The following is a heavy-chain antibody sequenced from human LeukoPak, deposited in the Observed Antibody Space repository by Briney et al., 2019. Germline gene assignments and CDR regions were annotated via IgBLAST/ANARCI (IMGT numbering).Heavy chain of an antibody. J-gene: IGHJ3*02. CDR1: GFTFSSYG. D-gene: IGHD1-26*01. V-gene: IGHV3-30*02. CDR3: AKDLEVGAKGGAFDI. Sequence: PGGSLRLSRAASGFTFSSYGMHWVRQAPGKGLEWVAFIRYDGSNKYYADSVKGRFTISRDNSKNTLYLQMNSLRAEDTAVYYCAKDLEVGAKGGAFDIWGQGTMVTVSS. CDR2: IRYDGSNK.